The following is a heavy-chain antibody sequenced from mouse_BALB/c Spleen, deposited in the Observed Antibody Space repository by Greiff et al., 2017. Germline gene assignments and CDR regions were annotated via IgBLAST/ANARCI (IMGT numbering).Heavy chain of an antibody. CDR3: ARCYYDYDFYAMDY. Sequence: VQLQQSGAELARPGASVKLSCKASGYTFTSYWMQWVKQRPGQGLEWIGAIYPGDGDTRYTQKFKGKATLTADKSSSTAYMQLSSLASEDSAVYYCARCYYDYDFYAMDYWGQGTSVTVSS. J-gene: IGHJ4*01. D-gene: IGHD2-4*01. CDR2: IYPGDGDT. V-gene: IGHV1-87*01. CDR1: GYTFTSYW.